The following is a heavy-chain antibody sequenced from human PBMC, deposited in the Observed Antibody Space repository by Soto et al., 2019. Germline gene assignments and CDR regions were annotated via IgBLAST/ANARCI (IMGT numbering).Heavy chain of an antibody. D-gene: IGHD2-2*01. CDR3: AKLGYCYSPNCPNSDY. CDR2: ISGSGGST. J-gene: IGHJ4*02. CDR1: GFTFSSYA. V-gene: IGHV3-23*01. Sequence: GGSLRLSCAASGFTFSSYAMSWVRQAPGKGLEWVSAISGSGGSTYYADSVKGRFTISRDNSKNTLFLQMNSLGAEDTAVYYCAKLGYCYSPNCPNSDYWGQGTLVTVSS.